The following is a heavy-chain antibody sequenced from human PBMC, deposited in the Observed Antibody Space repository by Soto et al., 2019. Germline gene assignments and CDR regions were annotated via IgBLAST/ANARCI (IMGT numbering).Heavy chain of an antibody. J-gene: IGHJ6*02. D-gene: IGHD2-15*01. V-gene: IGHV1-69*13. CDR3: ARHPGGRGYYYGMDV. Sequence: GASVKVSCKASGGTFSSYAISWVRQAPGQRLEWMGGIIPIFGTANYAQKFQGRVTITADESTSTAYMELSSLRSEDTAVYYCARHPGGRGYYYGMDVWGQGTTVTVSS. CDR1: GGTFSSYA. CDR2: IIPIFGTA.